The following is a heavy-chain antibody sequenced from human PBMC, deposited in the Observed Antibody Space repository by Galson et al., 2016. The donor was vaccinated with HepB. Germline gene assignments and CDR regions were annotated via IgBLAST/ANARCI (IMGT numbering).Heavy chain of an antibody. CDR2: IYSDGSI. D-gene: IGHD6-6*01. CDR3: ATERGSSGAAAWFDP. CDR1: EFFVSSNS. Sequence: SLRLSCAPSEFFVSSNSMSWVRQAPGKGLEWVSVIYSDGSIFYAESVKGRFTISRDNPKNTLFLQMNSLRAEDTAVYYCATERGSSGAAAWFDPWGQGTLVTVSS. V-gene: IGHV3-66*01. J-gene: IGHJ5*02.